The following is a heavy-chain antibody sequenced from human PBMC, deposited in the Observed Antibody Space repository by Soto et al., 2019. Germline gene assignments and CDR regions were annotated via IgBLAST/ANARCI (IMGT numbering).Heavy chain of an antibody. CDR1: GGSITSASYY. CDR3: ASLAGPIISHWYFDL. J-gene: IGHJ2*01. Sequence: QLQLQESGPGLVKPSETLSLTCTVSGGSITSASYYWGWVRQPPGKGLEWVGSFHYGGTTYYNPSFKSRVTIFGDTSKNYVSLSVTSVTAADTAVYFCASLAGPIISHWYFDLWGRGTLVAVSS. D-gene: IGHD3-10*01. CDR2: FHYGGTT. V-gene: IGHV4-39*02.